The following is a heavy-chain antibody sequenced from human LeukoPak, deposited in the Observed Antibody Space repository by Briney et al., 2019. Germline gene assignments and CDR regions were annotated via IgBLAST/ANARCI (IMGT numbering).Heavy chain of an antibody. Sequence: GRSLRLSCAASGFTFSSYGMHWARQAPGKGLEWVAVISYDGSNKYYADSVKGRFTISRDNSKNTLYLQMNSLRAEDTAVYYCAKEGYGDYDEGLLGFWGQGTLVTVSS. CDR1: GFTFSSYG. D-gene: IGHD4-17*01. CDR3: AKEGYGDYDEGLLGF. J-gene: IGHJ4*02. V-gene: IGHV3-30*18. CDR2: ISYDGSNK.